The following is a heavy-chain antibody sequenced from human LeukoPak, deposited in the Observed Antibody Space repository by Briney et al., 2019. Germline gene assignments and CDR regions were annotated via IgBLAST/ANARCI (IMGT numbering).Heavy chain of an antibody. D-gene: IGHD5-24*01. CDR2: ISGDGGST. Sequence: GGSLRLSCAASGFTFDDYAIQWVRQAPGKGLVWVSLISGDGGSTYYADSVKGRFTISRDNSKNSLYLQMNSLRTEDTALYYCAKVSYNSWGIVYWGQGTLVTVSS. CDR1: GFTFDDYA. J-gene: IGHJ4*02. V-gene: IGHV3-43*02. CDR3: AKVSYNSWGIVY.